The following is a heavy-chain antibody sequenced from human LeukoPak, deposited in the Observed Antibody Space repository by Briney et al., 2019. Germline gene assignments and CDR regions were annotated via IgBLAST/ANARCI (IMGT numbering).Heavy chain of an antibody. CDR1: GFTFDDYA. CDR3: ARGRPTGFDY. V-gene: IGHV3-53*01. Sequence: PGRSLRLSCAASGFTFDDYAMHWVRQAPGKGLEWVSVIYSGGSTYYADSVKGRFTISRDNSKNTLYLQMNSLRAEDTAVYYCARGRPTGFDYWGQGTLVTVSS. D-gene: IGHD3-10*01. J-gene: IGHJ4*02. CDR2: IYSGGST.